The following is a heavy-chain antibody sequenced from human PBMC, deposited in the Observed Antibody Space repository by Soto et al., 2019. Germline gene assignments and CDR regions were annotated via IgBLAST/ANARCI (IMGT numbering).Heavy chain of an antibody. D-gene: IGHD1-26*01. J-gene: IGHJ4*02. CDR2: IIPIFGTA. CDR1: GGTFSSYA. CDR3: ARDGDGYYESTRPFDY. Sequence: QVQLVQSGAEVKKPGSSVKVSCKASGGTFSSYAISWVRQAPGQGLEWMGGIIPIFGTANYAQKFQGRVRITAGESTSTAYMELSSLRSEDTAVYYCARDGDGYYESTRPFDYWGQGTLVTVSS. V-gene: IGHV1-69*12.